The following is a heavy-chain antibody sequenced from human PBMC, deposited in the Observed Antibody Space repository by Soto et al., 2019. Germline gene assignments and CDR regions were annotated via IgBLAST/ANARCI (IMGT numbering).Heavy chain of an antibody. CDR2: IIPIFGTA. CDR3: ARENSRTVTTCFDY. J-gene: IGHJ4*02. Sequence: GASVKVSCKASGGTFSSYAISWVRQAPGQGLEWMGGIIPIFGTANYAQKFQGRVTITADESTSTAYMELSSLRSEDTAVYYCARENSRTVTTCFDYWGQGTLVTVSS. CDR1: GGTFSSYA. V-gene: IGHV1-69*13. D-gene: IGHD4-17*01.